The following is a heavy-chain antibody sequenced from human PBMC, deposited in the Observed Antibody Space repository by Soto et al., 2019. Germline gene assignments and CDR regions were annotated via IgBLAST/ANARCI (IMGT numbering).Heavy chain of an antibody. CDR3: ATVPHSYGYLTAGC. Sequence: EVQLLESGGGLVQPGGSLRLSCAASGFTFSRYSMRWVRQAPGQVLAWVSATSGSGGSTYYADSVKGRFTISRENSKNALYLQMNSLTAEDTAVYYCATVPHSYGYLTAGCWGRGALVTVSS. V-gene: IGHV3-23*01. J-gene: IGHJ4*02. D-gene: IGHD5-18*01. CDR1: GFTFSRYS. CDR2: TSGSGGST.